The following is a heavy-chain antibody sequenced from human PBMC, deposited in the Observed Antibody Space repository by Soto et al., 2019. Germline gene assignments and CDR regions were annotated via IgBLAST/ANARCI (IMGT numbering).Heavy chain of an antibody. CDR3: AHIMISFGGIMRKDAFDI. CDR1: GFSLTASGVG. D-gene: IGHD3-16*01. CDR2: IYWDDDK. Sequence: QITLKESGPTLVKPTQTLTLTCTFYGFSLTASGVGVGWIRQPPEKALEWLAVIYWDDDKRYSPSLQSRLTISKDTSKNQVVLTMTNMDPVDTATYYCAHIMISFGGIMRKDAFDIWGQGTVVTVSS. J-gene: IGHJ3*02. V-gene: IGHV2-5*02.